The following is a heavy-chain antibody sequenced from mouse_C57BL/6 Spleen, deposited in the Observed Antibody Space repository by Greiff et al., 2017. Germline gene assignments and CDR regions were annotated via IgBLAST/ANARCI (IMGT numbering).Heavy chain of an antibody. CDR3: ARSNYGFAY. Sequence: VQGVESGAELVRPGASVKLSCKASVYTFTDYYINWVKQRPGPGLEWIARIYPGSGNTYYNEKFKGKATLTAEKSSSTAYMQLSSLTSEDSAVYFCARSNYGFAYWGQGTLVTVSA. D-gene: IGHD1-1*01. J-gene: IGHJ3*01. V-gene: IGHV1-76*01. CDR1: VYTFTDYY. CDR2: IYPGSGNT.